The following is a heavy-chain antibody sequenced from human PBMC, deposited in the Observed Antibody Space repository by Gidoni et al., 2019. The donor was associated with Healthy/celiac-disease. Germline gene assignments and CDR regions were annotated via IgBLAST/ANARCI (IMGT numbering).Heavy chain of an antibody. CDR1: GGTFSSYA. CDR2: IIPIVGTA. CDR3: ARDRA. Sequence: QVQLVQSGAEVEETGSSVSVSCKASGGTFSSYAISWVRQARGQGLEWKGWIIPIVGTANYSQNFQGRVTITSDESTSTAYMELSSLRSEYTAVYYCARDRAWGQGTLVTVSS. J-gene: IGHJ5*02. V-gene: IGHV1-69*01.